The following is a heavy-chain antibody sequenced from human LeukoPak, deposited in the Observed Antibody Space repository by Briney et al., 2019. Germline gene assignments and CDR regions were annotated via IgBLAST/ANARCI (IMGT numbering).Heavy chain of an antibody. CDR3: AKDQDVAAAGTWGSIDY. V-gene: IGHV3-30*18. Sequence: GGSLRLSCAASGFTFSNYGIHWVRQAPGKGLEWVAVISYDATNEYFTDSVKGRFTISRDNSRNTLYLQMNSLRAEDTAVYYCAKDQDVAAAGTWGSIDYWGQGTLVTVSS. D-gene: IGHD6-13*01. J-gene: IGHJ4*02. CDR2: ISYDATNE. CDR1: GFTFSNYG.